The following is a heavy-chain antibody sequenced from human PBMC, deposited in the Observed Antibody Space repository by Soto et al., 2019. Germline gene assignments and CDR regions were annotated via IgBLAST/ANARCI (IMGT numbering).Heavy chain of an antibody. D-gene: IGHD6-13*01. J-gene: IGHJ4*02. Sequence: EVQLLESGGGLVQPGGSLRLSCAASGFTFSSYAMSWVRQAPGKGLEWVSAISGSGGSTYYADSVKGRFTIARDNSKNTLYLQMNSLSAEDTAVYYCAKDGAAPRYGYFDYWGEGTLVTVSS. CDR1: GFTFSSYA. CDR2: ISGSGGST. CDR3: AKDGAAPRYGYFDY. V-gene: IGHV3-23*01.